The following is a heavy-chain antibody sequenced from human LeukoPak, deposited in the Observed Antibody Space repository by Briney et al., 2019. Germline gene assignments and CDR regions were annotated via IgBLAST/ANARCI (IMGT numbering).Heavy chain of an antibody. D-gene: IGHD2-15*01. CDR2: ISAYNGNT. CDR1: GYTFSSYG. CDR3: ARDDEYCSGGSCYSFGESVDP. Sequence: GASVKVSCKASGYTFSSYGFSWVRQAPGQGLEWMGWISAYNGNTNYAQKLQGRVTMTTDTSTSTAYMELRSLRYDDTAVYYCARDDEYCSGGSCYSFGESVDPWGQGTLVTVSS. V-gene: IGHV1-18*01. J-gene: IGHJ5*02.